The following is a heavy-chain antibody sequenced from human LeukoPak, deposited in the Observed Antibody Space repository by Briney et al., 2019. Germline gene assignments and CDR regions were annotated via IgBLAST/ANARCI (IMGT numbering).Heavy chain of an antibody. CDR3: AINYYDSSGHSEVYYMDV. Sequence: ASVKVSCKASGYTFTSYDINWVRQATGQGLEWMGWMNPNSGNTGYAQKFQGRVTITRNTSISTAYMELSSLRSEDTAVYYCAINYYDSSGHSEVYYMDVWGKGTTVTVSS. D-gene: IGHD3-22*01. V-gene: IGHV1-8*03. CDR2: MNPNSGNT. CDR1: GYTFTSYD. J-gene: IGHJ6*03.